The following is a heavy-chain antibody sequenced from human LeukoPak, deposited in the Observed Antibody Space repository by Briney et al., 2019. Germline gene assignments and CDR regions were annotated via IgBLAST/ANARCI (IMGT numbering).Heavy chain of an antibody. Sequence: KPSETLSLTCTVSGGSISSYYWSWIRQPPGKGLEWIGYIYYSGSTNYNPSPKSRVTISVDTSKNQFSLKLSSVTAADTAVYYCARGQSHYYDSSGYPDYFDYWGQGTLVTVSS. CDR3: ARGQSHYYDSSGYPDYFDY. CDR1: GGSISSYY. D-gene: IGHD3-22*01. J-gene: IGHJ4*02. V-gene: IGHV4-59*01. CDR2: IYYSGST.